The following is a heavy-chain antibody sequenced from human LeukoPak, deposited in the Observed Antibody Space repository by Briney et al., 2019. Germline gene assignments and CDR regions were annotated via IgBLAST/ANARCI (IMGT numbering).Heavy chain of an antibody. D-gene: IGHD3-22*01. CDR1: GFTLRGYS. Sequence: KPGGSLRLSCAASGFTLRGYSMNWVRQAPGKGLEWVSSISSSSSYIYYADSVKGRFTISRDNAKNSLYLQMNSLRAEDTAVYYCARDYYYDSSGAHYGMDVWGQGTTVTVSS. V-gene: IGHV3-21*01. CDR3: ARDYYYDSSGAHYGMDV. CDR2: ISSSSSYI. J-gene: IGHJ6*02.